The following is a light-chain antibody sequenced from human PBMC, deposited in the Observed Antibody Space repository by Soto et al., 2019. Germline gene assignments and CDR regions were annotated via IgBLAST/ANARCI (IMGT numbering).Light chain of an antibody. CDR2: GDN. J-gene: IGLJ2*01. Sequence: QSVLTQPPSVSGAPGQRVTISCTWSSSNIGAGYGVQWYQQVPGTAPKLLIYGDNNRPSGIPDRFSASKSDTSASLASTGLQAEDEAEYHCQSYDSSLSGSVFGGGTKLTVL. V-gene: IGLV1-40*01. CDR1: SSNIGAGYG. CDR3: QSYDSSLSGSV.